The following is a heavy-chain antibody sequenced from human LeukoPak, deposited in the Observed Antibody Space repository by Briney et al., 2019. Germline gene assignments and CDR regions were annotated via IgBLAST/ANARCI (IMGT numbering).Heavy chain of an antibody. CDR2: ISSSGSTI. V-gene: IGHV3-48*03. Sequence: GGSLRLSCAASGLTFSSYEMNWVRQAPGKGLEWVSYISSSGSTICYADSVKGRFTISRDNAKNSLYLQMNSLRAEDTAVYYCARDSVATRYYYGMDVWGKGTTVTVSS. D-gene: IGHD5-12*01. J-gene: IGHJ6*04. CDR3: ARDSVATRYYYGMDV. CDR1: GLTFSSYE.